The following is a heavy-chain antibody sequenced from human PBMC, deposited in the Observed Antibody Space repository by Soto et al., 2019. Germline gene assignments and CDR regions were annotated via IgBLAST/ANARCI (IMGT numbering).Heavy chain of an antibody. CDR3: ARDLEYSSAWYYFDY. J-gene: IGHJ4*02. V-gene: IGHV4-59*01. CDR1: GGSIRNYY. CDR2: IFYSGST. Sequence: PSETLSLTCTVSGGSIRNYYWSWIRQPPGKGLEWIGYIFYSGSTNYNPSLKTRVTISVDTSKNQFSLKLSSVTAADTAVYYCARDLEYSSAWYYFDYWGQGTLVTVSS. D-gene: IGHD6-19*01.